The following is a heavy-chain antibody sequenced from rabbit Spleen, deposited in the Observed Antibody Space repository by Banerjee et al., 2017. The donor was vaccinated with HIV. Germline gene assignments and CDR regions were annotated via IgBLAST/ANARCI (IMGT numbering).Heavy chain of an antibody. CDR2: IYGGSSGFT. D-gene: IGHD1-1*01. CDR1: GFSLSSNDY. J-gene: IGHJ6*01. Sequence: QSLEESGGDLVKPGASLTLTCTASGFSLSSNDYMCWVRQAPGKGLEWIACIYGGSSGFTYHATWAKGRFTISKTSSTTVTLQMTSLTAADTATYFCARDTSTSFSSYGMDLWGQGTLVTVS. CDR3: ARDTSTSFSSYGMDL. V-gene: IGHV1S40*01.